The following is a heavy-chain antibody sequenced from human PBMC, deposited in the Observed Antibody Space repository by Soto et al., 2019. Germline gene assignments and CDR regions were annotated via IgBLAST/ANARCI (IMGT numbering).Heavy chain of an antibody. V-gene: IGHV1-18*01. CDR3: ARGHGEIIGAMDV. J-gene: IGHJ6*02. Sequence: QAQMVQSGPEVKKPGASVKVSCTASGYRFNTYGISWVRQAPGQGLEWMGRISSHNVDTNYAEKFEDRLTMTTDTSTNTAYMELKSLRSDDTAVYFCARGHGEIIGAMDVWGQGTSVTVSS. CDR1: GYRFNTYG. D-gene: IGHD3-3*01. CDR2: ISSHNVDT.